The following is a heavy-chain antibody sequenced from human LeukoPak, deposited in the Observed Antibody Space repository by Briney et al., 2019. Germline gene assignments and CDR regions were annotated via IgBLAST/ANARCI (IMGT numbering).Heavy chain of an antibody. Sequence: SQTLSLTCAISGDSVSSNSASWNWIRQSPSRGLEWLGRTYYRSKWRNDYAVSVKSRITISPDTSKNQFSLQLNSVTPEDTAVYYCARSELIVVVTAMDYWGQGILVTVSS. J-gene: IGHJ4*02. D-gene: IGHD2-21*02. CDR2: TYYRSKWRN. CDR3: ARSELIVVVTAMDY. CDR1: GDSVSSNSAS. V-gene: IGHV6-1*01.